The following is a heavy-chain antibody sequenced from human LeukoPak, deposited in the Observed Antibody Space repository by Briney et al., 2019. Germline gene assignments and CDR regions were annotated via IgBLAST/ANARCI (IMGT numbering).Heavy chain of an antibody. V-gene: IGHV3-74*01. CDR3: ASLHPVRYCSGGSCYGLDY. CDR2: INSDGSST. Sequence: GGSLRLSCAASGFTFSNYWMHWVRQPPGKGLVWVSRINSDGSSTSYADSVKGRFTISRDNAKNTLYLQLNSLRAEDTAVYYRASLHPVRYCSGGSCYGLDYWGQGTLVTVSS. CDR1: GFTFSNYW. D-gene: IGHD2-15*01. J-gene: IGHJ4*02.